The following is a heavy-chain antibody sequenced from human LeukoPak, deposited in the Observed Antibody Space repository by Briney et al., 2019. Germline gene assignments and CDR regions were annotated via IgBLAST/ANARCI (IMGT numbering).Heavy chain of an antibody. D-gene: IGHD1-14*01. V-gene: IGHV3-23*01. CDR1: GFTFSSYA. CDR3: ARGQVSVFDYGLAV. Sequence: GGSLRLSCAASGFTFSSYAMSWVRQAPGKGLEWVSAISGSGGSTYYADSVKGRFTISRDNSKNPLYLQMTSRRAGDTAVFYCARGQVSVFDYGLAVWGQGTT. J-gene: IGHJ6*02. CDR2: ISGSGGST.